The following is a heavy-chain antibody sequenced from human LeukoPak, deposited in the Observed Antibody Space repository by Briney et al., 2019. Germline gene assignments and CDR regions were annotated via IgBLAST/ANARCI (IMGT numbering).Heavy chain of an antibody. D-gene: IGHD3-10*02. V-gene: IGHV3-48*03. CDR2: IRSSGSII. CDR3: AELGIAMIGGV. J-gene: IGHJ6*04. Sequence: GGSLRLSCAASRFTFSSFEMNWVRQAPGKGLEWVSYIRSSGSIIYYADSVKGRFTISRDNAKNSLYLQMNSLRAEDTAVYYCAELGIAMIGGVWGKGTTVTISS. CDR1: RFTFSSFE.